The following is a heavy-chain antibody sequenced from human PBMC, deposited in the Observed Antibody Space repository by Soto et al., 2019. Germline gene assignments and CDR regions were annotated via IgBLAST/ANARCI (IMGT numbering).Heavy chain of an antibody. Sequence: GGSLRLSCAASGFTFEDYAMSWARQAPGKGLEWVSGLSYNSGTIGYADSVKGRFTISRDNAKNSLYLQINSLRVEDTALYYCAKGSDRGYSFGYDYSGQGTMGTVSS. CDR1: GFTFEDYA. V-gene: IGHV3-9*01. CDR3: AKGSDRGYSFGYDY. J-gene: IGHJ4*02. CDR2: LSYNSGTI. D-gene: IGHD5-18*01.